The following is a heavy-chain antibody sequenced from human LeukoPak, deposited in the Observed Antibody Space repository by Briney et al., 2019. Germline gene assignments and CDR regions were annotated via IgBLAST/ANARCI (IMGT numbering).Heavy chain of an antibody. CDR3: ARHIGGGIEDMDV. CDR2: IYVTGST. J-gene: IGHJ6*03. V-gene: IGHV4-59*08. D-gene: IGHD3-16*02. CDR1: GGSIGTYY. Sequence: PSETLSLTCIVSGGSIGTYYWSWIRQSPGKGLEWIGYIYVTGSTRYNPYLQSRVTISVDTSRNQFFLKMSSVTAADTAVYYCARHIGGGIEDMDVWGTGTKVTVSS.